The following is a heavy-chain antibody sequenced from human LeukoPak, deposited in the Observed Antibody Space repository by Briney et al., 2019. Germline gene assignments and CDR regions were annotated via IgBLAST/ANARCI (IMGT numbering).Heavy chain of an antibody. CDR3: ARDTVGATRTFDY. D-gene: IGHD1-26*01. Sequence: ASVKVSCKASGGTFSSYAISWVRQASGQGLEWMGGIIPIFGTSNYAQKFQGRVTITADESTSTAYMELGSLRSEDTAVYYCARDTVGATRTFDYWGQGTLVTVSS. V-gene: IGHV1-69*13. CDR2: IIPIFGTS. CDR1: GGTFSSYA. J-gene: IGHJ4*02.